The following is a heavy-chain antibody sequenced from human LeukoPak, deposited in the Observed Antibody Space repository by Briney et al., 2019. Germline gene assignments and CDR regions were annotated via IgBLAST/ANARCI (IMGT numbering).Heavy chain of an antibody. CDR3: ARGVVPAAFDY. CDR2: ISESSSHI. D-gene: IGHD2-2*01. J-gene: IGHJ4*02. V-gene: IGHV3-21*01. CDR1: GFIFSGYS. Sequence: GGSPRLSCAASGFIFSGYSMNWVRQAPGKGLEWVSSISESSSHISYADSVKGRFTIYRDNAKNSLYVQLDSLRVDDTAVYYCARGVVPAAFDYWGQGTLVTVSS.